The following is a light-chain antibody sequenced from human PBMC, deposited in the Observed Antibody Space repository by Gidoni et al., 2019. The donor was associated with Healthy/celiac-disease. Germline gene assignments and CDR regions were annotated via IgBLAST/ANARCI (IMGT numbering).Light chain of an antibody. CDR1: SSNIGSNT. Sequence: GQRGTISCSGSSSNIGSNTVNWYQQLPGTAPKLLIYSTNQRPSGVPDRFSGSKSGTSASLAISGLQSEDEADYYCAAWDDSLNGPVFGGGTKLTVL. CDR2: STN. J-gene: IGLJ2*01. V-gene: IGLV1-44*01. CDR3: AAWDDSLNGPV.